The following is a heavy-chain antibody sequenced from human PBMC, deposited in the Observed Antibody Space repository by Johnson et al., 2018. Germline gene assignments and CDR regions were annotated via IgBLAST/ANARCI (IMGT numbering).Heavy chain of an antibody. CDR3: ATGDAFAT. V-gene: IGHV3-15*07. J-gene: IGHJ3*02. Sequence: EVQLVESGGGLVQPGGSLRLSCAGSGFTFSNAWMNWVRQAPGKGLEWVGRIKSKFNGGATHYAAPVKGRFTISRDDSKNTAYLQMNGLKAEDIALYYCATGDAFATWGQGTMVTVSS. CDR2: IKSKFNGGAT. CDR1: GFTFSNAW.